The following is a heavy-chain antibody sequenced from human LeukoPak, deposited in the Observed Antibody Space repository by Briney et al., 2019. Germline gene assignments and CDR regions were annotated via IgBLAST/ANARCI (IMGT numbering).Heavy chain of an antibody. D-gene: IGHD3-22*01. CDR2: ISYSGST. Sequence: PSETLSLTCTVSGGSLSTDGYYWSWIRQHPGKGLEWIGYISYSGSTYYNPSLRSRVTISIDTSKNQLSLTLTSVTAADTAVYYCASWSTSSYYVTRVDHWGQGTLVTVSS. J-gene: IGHJ4*02. CDR3: ASWSTSSYYVTRVDH. CDR1: GGSLSTDGYY. V-gene: IGHV4-31*03.